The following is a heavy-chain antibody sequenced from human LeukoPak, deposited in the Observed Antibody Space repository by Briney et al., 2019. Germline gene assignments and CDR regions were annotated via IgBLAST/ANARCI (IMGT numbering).Heavy chain of an antibody. CDR2: INHSGST. V-gene: IGHV4-34*01. CDR1: GGSFSGYY. D-gene: IGHD5-24*01. CDR3: ARGGRWLQPGVYDY. J-gene: IGHJ4*02. Sequence: SETLSLTCAVYGGSFSGYYWSWIRQPPGKGLEWIGEINHSGSTNYNPSLKSRVTISVDTSKNQFPLKLSSVTAADTAVYYCARGGRWLQPGVYDYWGQGTLVTVSS.